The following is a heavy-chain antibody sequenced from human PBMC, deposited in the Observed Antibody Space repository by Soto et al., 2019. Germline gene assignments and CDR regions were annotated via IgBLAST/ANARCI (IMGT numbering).Heavy chain of an antibody. CDR3: ARGPHYIVLMVYAMNFDY. CDR2: INHSGST. Sequence: SETLSLTCAVYGGSFSGYYWSWIRQPPGKGLEWIGEINHSGSTNYNPSLKSRVTISVDTSKNQFSLKLSSVTAADTAVYYCARGPHYIVLMVYAMNFDYWGQGTLVTVSS. V-gene: IGHV4-34*01. D-gene: IGHD2-8*01. J-gene: IGHJ4*02. CDR1: GGSFSGYY.